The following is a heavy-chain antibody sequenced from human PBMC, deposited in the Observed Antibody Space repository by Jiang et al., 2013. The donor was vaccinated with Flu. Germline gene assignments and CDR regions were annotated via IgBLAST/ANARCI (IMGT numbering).Heavy chain of an antibody. CDR1: GFGFSNAW. D-gene: IGHD3-16*02. J-gene: IGHJ4*02. CDR2: IKSKSDGGTT. Sequence: VQLLESGGGLVKSGGSLRLSCAASGFGFSNAWMSWVRQAPGKGLEWVGRIKSKSDGGTTDYAGPVKGRFTISRDDSKNTLNLEMNSLKTEDTAVYYCTSNRRLGELSFFWGQGTLVTVSS. CDR3: TSNRRLGELSFF. V-gene: IGHV3-15*01.